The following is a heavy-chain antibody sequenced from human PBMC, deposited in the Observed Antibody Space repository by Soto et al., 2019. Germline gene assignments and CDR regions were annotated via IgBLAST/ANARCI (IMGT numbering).Heavy chain of an antibody. V-gene: IGHV3-48*02. CDR2: ISSSSSTI. CDR1: GFTFSSYS. CDR3: ASERTTVTTYYYYGMDV. Sequence: PGGSLRLFCAASGFTFSSYSMNWVRQAPGKGLEWVSYISSSSSTIYYADSVKGRFTISRDNAKNSLYLQMNSLRDEDTAVYYCASERTTVTTYYYYGMDVWGQGTTVTVSS. D-gene: IGHD4-17*01. J-gene: IGHJ6*02.